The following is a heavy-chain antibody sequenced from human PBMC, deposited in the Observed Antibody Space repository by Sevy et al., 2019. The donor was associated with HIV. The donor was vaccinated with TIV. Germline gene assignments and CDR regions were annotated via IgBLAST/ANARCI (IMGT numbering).Heavy chain of an antibody. V-gene: IGHV3-30-3*01. CDR1: AFTFNRYS. J-gene: IGHJ1*01. CDR3: ALERLSSDVAEYFQN. Sequence: GGSLRLSCAASAFTFNRYSMHWVRQAPGKGLEWVATISFDATNKHYPDSVKGRFTISRDNFQTSLFLQMDSLRPEDTAVYYCALERLSSDVAEYFQNWGQGTLVTVSS. CDR2: ISFDATNK. D-gene: IGHD1-1*01.